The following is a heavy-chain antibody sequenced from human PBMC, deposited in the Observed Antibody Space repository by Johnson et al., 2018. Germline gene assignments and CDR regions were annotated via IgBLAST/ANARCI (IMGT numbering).Heavy chain of an antibody. CDR2: ISSSSSTI. D-gene: IGHD2-8*01. CDR1: GFTFSSYS. CDR3: ARDDRCTNGVCRPHYYYYYMDV. Sequence: EVQLLESGGGLVQPGGSLRLSCAASGFTFSSYSMNWVRQAPGKGLEWVSYISSSSSTIYYADSVKGRFTISRDNAKNSLYLQMNSLRAEDTAVYYCARDDRCTNGVCRPHYYYYYMDVWGKGTTVTVSS. V-gene: IGHV3-48*01. J-gene: IGHJ6*03.